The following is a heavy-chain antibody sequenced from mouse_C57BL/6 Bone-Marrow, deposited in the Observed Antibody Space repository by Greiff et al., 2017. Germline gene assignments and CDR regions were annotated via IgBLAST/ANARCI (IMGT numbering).Heavy chain of an antibody. CDR2: ILPSIGRT. CDR1: DSEVFPIAY. J-gene: IGHJ1*03. Sequence: VQLQQSGSELRSPGSSVKLSCKDFDSEVFPIAYMSWVRQKPGHGFEWIGGILPSIGRTIYGEKFEDKATLDADTLSNTAYLELNSLTSEDSAIYYCARIGTTVVEGYFDVWGTGTTVTVSS. D-gene: IGHD1-1*01. V-gene: IGHV15-2*01. CDR3: ARIGTTVVEGYFDV.